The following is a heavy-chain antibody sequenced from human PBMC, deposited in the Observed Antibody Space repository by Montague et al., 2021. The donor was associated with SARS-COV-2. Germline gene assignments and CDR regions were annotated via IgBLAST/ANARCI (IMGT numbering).Heavy chain of an antibody. CDR3: ARKGSGRSDLAY. J-gene: IGHJ4*02. D-gene: IGHD1-26*01. CDR2: IYYSGST. Sequence: ETLSFTCTVSGGSISSSSYYWGWLRQPPGKGLEWIGSIYYSGSTYYNPSLKSRVTISVDTSKNQFSLKLSSVTAADTAVYYCARKGSGRSDLAYWGQGTLVTVSS. CDR1: GGSISSSSYY. V-gene: IGHV4-39*07.